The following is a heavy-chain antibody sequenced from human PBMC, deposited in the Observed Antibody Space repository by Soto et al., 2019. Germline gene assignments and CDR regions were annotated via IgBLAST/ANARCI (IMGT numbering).Heavy chain of an antibody. J-gene: IGHJ5*02. CDR2: ISAYNGNT. Sequence: ASVKVSCKASGYTFTSYGTSWVRQAPGQGLEWMGWISAYNGNTNYAQKLQGRVTMTTDTSTSTAYMELRSLRSDDTAVYYCARGSIVVVPAAIGAWFDPWGQGTLVTVSS. CDR1: GYTFTSYG. D-gene: IGHD2-2*01. CDR3: ARGSIVVVPAAIGAWFDP. V-gene: IGHV1-18*01.